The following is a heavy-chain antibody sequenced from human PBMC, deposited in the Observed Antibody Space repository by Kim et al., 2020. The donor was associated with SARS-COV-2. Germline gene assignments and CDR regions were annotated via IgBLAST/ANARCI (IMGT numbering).Heavy chain of an antibody. J-gene: IGHJ5*02. CDR1: GCTFSSYA. CDR3: ASDVEGIGELWGWFDP. CDR2: IIAIFGTT. Sequence: SVKVSCKASGCTFSSYAISWVRQAPGQGLEWMGWIIAIFGTTNYAQKFQGRVTMTADASTSTAYMELSSLRSEDTAVYYCASDVEGIGELWGWFDPWGQGTLVTVSS. D-gene: IGHD3-10*01. V-gene: IGHV1-69*13.